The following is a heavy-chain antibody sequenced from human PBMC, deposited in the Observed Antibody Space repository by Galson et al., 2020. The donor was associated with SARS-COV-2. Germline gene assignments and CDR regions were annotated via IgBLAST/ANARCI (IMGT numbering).Heavy chain of an antibody. V-gene: IGHV1-2*04. D-gene: IGHD5-18*01. CDR1: GYTFTDNY. Sequence: ASVKVSCKASGYTFTDNYIHWVRQAPGQGLEWMGRINPNTGATKNLQRLQDWVNMTMDMSTTTAYMEVRSLRSDDTAVYFCERGKKRYTYHYDYYYALDVWGQGTTVTVSS. J-gene: IGHJ6*01. CDR2: INPNTGAT. CDR3: ERGKKRYTYHYDYYYALDV.